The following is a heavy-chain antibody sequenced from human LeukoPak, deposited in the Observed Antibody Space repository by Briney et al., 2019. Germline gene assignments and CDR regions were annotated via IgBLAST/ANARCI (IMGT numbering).Heavy chain of an antibody. CDR1: GFTFSSYW. V-gene: IGHV3-7*04. Sequence: GGSLRLSCAASGFTFSSYWMSWVRQAPGKGLEWVAHIKPDGSEKYCVDSVKGRFTISRDNVRNTLYLQMNSLRVGDTALYYCARGDFWSGDYTDAFDVWGQGTMVTVSS. D-gene: IGHD3-3*01. J-gene: IGHJ3*01. CDR2: IKPDGSEK. CDR3: ARGDFWSGDYTDAFDV.